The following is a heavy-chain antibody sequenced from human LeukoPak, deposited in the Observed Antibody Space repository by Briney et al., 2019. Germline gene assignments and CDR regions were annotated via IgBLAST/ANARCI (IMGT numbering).Heavy chain of an antibody. CDR2: IRSQSYGEMT. J-gene: IGHJ4*02. CDR1: GFSLGGFA. Sequence: PGGSLRLSCSGSGFSLGGFALSWVRQAPGKGLEWIGLIRSQSYGEMTYYAASVKGRFSLSRDNSTSIAYLRMTSLNMEDTAVYYCSIWREDLTGYYPLDFWGQGTLVSVSS. V-gene: IGHV3-49*04. CDR3: SIWREDLTGYYPLDF. D-gene: IGHD3-22*01.